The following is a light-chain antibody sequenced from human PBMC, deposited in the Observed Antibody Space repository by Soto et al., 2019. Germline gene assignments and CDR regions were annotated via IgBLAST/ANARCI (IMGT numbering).Light chain of an antibody. CDR2: ETS. CDR3: QQYGSAPTWT. Sequence: ELVFKHAPGTLSSPARNTATLYFRSSQSFSSSYLAWYQQKPGQAPRLLIYETSSRATGIQDRFSGSGSGTDFTLTISRLEPEDFAVYYFQQYGSAPTWTFGQGTLLEIK. V-gene: IGKV3-20*01. CDR1: QSFSSSY. J-gene: IGKJ5*01.